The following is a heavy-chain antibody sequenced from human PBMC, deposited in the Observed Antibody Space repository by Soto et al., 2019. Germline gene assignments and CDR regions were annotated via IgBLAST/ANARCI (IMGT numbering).Heavy chain of an antibody. J-gene: IGHJ6*02. CDR3: ASSSRGGNYYYYYGMDV. CDR2: IYYSGGT. Sequence: QLQLQESGPGLVKPSETLSLTCTVSGGSISSSSYYWGWIRQPPGKGLEWIGSIYYSGGTYYNPSLKGRVTISVDTSKNQFSLKLSSVTAADTAVYYCASSSRGGNYYYYYGMDVWGQGTTVTVSS. CDR1: GGSISSSSYY. D-gene: IGHD3-10*01. V-gene: IGHV4-39*01.